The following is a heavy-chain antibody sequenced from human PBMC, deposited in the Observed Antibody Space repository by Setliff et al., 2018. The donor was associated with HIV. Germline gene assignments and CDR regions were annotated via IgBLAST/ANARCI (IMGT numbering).Heavy chain of an antibody. Sequence: GGSLRLSCAASGFSFANYGMNWVRQAPGKGLEWVSYISSSGSTRYYAVSVKGRFTISRDNAKNSLYLQMNSLRAKDTAVYYCAREEISYYFDYWGQGTLVTVSS. CDR1: GFSFANYG. V-gene: IGHV3-48*04. CDR2: ISSSGSTR. J-gene: IGHJ4*02. CDR3: AREEISYYFDY.